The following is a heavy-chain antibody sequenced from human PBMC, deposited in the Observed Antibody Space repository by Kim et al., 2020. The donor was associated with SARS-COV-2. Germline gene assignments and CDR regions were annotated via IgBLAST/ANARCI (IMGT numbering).Heavy chain of an antibody. V-gene: IGHV4-34*01. CDR3: ARVHTYYDILTGYSLPVRAFVI. CDR1: GGSFSGHY. Sequence: SETLSLTCAVYGGSFSGHYWSWIRQPPGKGLEWIGEINHSGSTNYNPSLKSRVTISVDTSKNQFSLQLSSVTAADTAVYYCARVHTYYDILTGYSLPVRAFVIWGQGTMVTVSS. D-gene: IGHD3-9*01. J-gene: IGHJ3*02. CDR2: INHSGST.